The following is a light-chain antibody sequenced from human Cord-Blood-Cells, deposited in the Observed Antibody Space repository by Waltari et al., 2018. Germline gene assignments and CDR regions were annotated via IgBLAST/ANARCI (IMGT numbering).Light chain of an antibody. J-gene: IGLJ1*01. V-gene: IGLV2-23*01. CDR2: EGS. CDR1: SSDVGSYNI. Sequence: QSALTQPASVSGSPGQSSTISCTGTSSDVGSYNIVSWYQQHPGKAPKLMIYEGSKRPSGLTNRFSDSKASNTASLTIAGLQADDEADYYCCSYAGSSTCVFGTGTKVTVL. CDR3: CSYAGSSTCV.